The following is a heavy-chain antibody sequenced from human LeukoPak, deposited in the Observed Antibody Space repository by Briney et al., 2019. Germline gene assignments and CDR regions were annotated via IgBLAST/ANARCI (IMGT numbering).Heavy chain of an antibody. J-gene: IGHJ4*02. Sequence: PSETLSLTCTVSGGSISSRSYYWGWIRQPPGKGLVWIGKISDSGSTYYSPSLRSRVTISIDMSKNQFSLKLSSVTATDTAVYYCARGEKVLDYWGQGTLVTVSS. CDR1: GGSISSRSYY. D-gene: IGHD3-16*01. CDR3: ARGEKVLDY. V-gene: IGHV4-39*01. CDR2: ISDSGST.